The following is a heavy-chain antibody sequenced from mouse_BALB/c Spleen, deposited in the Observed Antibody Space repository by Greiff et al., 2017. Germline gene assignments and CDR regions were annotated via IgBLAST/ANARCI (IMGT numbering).Heavy chain of an antibody. CDR2: IWTGGGT. CDR3: VRVGYYAMDY. J-gene: IGHJ4*01. CDR1: GFSLTSYD. D-gene: IGHD3-1*01. Sequence: QVQLQQSGPGLVAPSQSLSITCTVTGFSLTSYDISWIRQPPGKGLEWLGVIWTGGGTNYNSAFMSRLSISKDNSKSQVFLKMNSLQTDDTAIYYCVRVGYYAMDYGGQGTSVTVSS. V-gene: IGHV2-9-2*01.